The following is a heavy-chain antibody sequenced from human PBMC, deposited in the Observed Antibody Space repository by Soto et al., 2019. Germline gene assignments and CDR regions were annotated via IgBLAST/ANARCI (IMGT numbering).Heavy chain of an antibody. V-gene: IGHV4-30-2*01. Sequence: QLQLQESGSELVKPSQTLSLTCAVSGGSISSGDFSWSWIRQPPGKGLEWIGYISQTGTPYYTPSLRGRGRISVDGSKNPSSLNLRSVTVADTAVYDCARSEGTGGDWSDNWLDPWGQGTLVTVSS. J-gene: IGHJ5*02. CDR1: GGSISSGDFS. CDR2: ISQTGTP. D-gene: IGHD2-21*02. CDR3: ARSEGTGGDWSDNWLDP.